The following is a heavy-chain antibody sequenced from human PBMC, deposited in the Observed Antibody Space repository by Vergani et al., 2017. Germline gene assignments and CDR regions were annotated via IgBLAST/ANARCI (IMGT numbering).Heavy chain of an antibody. D-gene: IGHD2/OR15-2a*01. Sequence: EVQLVESGGVVVQPGGSLRLSCAASGFTFDDYTMHWVRQVPGEGLEWVSLISWDGGSTYYADSVKGRFTISRDNSKNSLYLQMNSLRTEDTAWYYCAKDLGGSMGPFDYWGQGTLVTASS. CDR2: ISWDGGST. CDR1: GFTFDDYT. J-gene: IGHJ4*02. CDR3: AKDLGGSMGPFDY. V-gene: IGHV3-43*01.